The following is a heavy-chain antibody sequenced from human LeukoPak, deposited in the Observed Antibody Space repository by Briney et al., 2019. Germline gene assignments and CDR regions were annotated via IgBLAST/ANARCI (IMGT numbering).Heavy chain of an antibody. CDR2: IYYSGST. D-gene: IGHD6-13*01. CDR1: GGSISSYY. CDR3: ARAYRSSWYANWFDP. Sequence: SETLSLTCTVSGGSISSYYWSWIRQPPGKGLEWIGYIYYSGSTNYNPSLKSRVTISVDTSKNQFSLKLSSVTAADTAVYFCARAYRSSWYANWFDPWGQGTLVTVSS. J-gene: IGHJ5*02. V-gene: IGHV4-59*01.